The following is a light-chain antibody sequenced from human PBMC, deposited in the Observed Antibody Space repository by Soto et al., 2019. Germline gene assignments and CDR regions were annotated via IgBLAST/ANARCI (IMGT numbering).Light chain of an antibody. CDR3: SSSSTTNTVV. Sequence: QSALTQPASVSGSPGQSITISCTGTSSDVGGYNYVSWYQQHPGKPPRLMIYAASNRPPGVSNRFSGSKSGNTASLTISGLQAEDEAEYYCSSSSTTNTVVFGGGTKLTVL. V-gene: IGLV2-14*01. CDR1: SSDVGGYNY. CDR2: AAS. J-gene: IGLJ3*02.